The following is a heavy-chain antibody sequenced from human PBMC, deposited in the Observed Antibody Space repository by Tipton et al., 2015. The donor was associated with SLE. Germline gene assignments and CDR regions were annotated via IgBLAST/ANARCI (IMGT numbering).Heavy chain of an antibody. CDR3: ARGDSSSWYADAFDI. J-gene: IGHJ3*02. V-gene: IGHV4-39*07. CDR2: IYYSGST. D-gene: IGHD6-13*01. CDR1: GFTFSSYS. Sequence: LRLSCAASGFTFSSYSMNWVRQAPGKGLEWIGSIYYSGSTYYNPSLKSRVTISVDTSKNQFSLKLSSVTAADTAVYYCARGDSSSWYADAFDIWGQGTMVTVSS.